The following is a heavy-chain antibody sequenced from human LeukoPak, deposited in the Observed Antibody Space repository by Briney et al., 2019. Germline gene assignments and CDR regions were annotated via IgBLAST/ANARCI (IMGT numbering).Heavy chain of an antibody. Sequence: SGRSLRLSCAASGITFSDYSMNWVRQAAGKGLEWVASVNTVSSYIYYADSMRGRFTISRDNAKNSLFLQMNSLRAEDTAVYYCARLRRNSDRSDFFYYYDHWGQGTLVTVSS. D-gene: IGHD3-22*01. CDR2: VNTVSSYI. J-gene: IGHJ4*02. V-gene: IGHV3-21*01. CDR3: ARLRRNSDRSDFFYYYDH. CDR1: GITFSDYS.